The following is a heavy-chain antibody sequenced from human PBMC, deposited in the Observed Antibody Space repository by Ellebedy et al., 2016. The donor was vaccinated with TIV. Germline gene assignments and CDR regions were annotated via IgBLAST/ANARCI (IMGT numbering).Heavy chain of an antibody. V-gene: IGHV4-61*01. CDR3: ARDIRFLEWLPDYYYYGMDV. D-gene: IGHD3-3*01. CDR1: GGSVSSGSYY. CDR2: IYYSGST. Sequence: SETLSLXCTVSGGSVSSGSYYWSWIRQPPGKGLEWIGYIYYSGSTNYNPSLKSRVTISVDTSKNQFSLKLSSVTAADTAVYYCARDIRFLEWLPDYYYYGMDVWGQGTTVTVSS. J-gene: IGHJ6*02.